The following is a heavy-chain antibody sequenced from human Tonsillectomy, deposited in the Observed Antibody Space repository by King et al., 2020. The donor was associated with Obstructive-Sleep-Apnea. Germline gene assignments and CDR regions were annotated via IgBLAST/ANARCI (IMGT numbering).Heavy chain of an antibody. Sequence: VQLVESGGAFVKPGGSLRLSCATSGFTFSNDWMSWVRHAPGKGLEWVGRGKSRTDGGTSDYAAPVKGRFAISSDDSETKLYLQMNSLKTEDTATYYCSTLHDYGDHYWGQGTLVTVSS. CDR3: STLHDYGDHY. CDR2: GKSRTDGGTS. J-gene: IGHJ4*02. V-gene: IGHV3-15*02. CDR1: GFTFSNDW. D-gene: IGHD4-17*01.